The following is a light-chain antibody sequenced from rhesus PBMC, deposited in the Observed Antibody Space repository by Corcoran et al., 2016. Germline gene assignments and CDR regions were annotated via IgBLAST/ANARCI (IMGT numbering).Light chain of an antibody. CDR3: QQYSGSPWT. CDR1: QSISSW. CDR2: KAS. Sequence: DIQMTQSPSSLSASVGDTVTITCRASQSISSWLAWYQQKPGKAHKLLIYKASTLQSGVPSRVSGSGAGTDVTRTLSSLQSEDFATYYCQQYSGSPWTFGQGTKVESK. V-gene: IGKV1-22*01. J-gene: IGKJ1*01.